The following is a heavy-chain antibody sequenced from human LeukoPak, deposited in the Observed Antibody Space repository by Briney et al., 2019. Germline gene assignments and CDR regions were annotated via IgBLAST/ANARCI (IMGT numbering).Heavy chain of an antibody. J-gene: IGHJ3*02. Sequence: SGTLSLTCSVSGASISSSYWSWVRQPPGKRLEWIGFIYYNGNTNSNPSLKSRVTISADTSKNQFSLKLTSVTAADTAVYYCVRGNYDNRGYSNAFDIWGQGAMVTVSS. CDR2: IYYNGNT. V-gene: IGHV4-59*01. CDR3: VRGNYDNRGYSNAFDI. D-gene: IGHD3-22*01. CDR1: GASISSSY.